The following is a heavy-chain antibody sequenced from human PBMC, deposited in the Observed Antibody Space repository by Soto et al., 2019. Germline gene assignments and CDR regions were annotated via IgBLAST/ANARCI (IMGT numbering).Heavy chain of an antibody. V-gene: IGHV4-30-4*01. CDR2: TSSSGST. CDR1: GGSIRSGDYY. J-gene: IGHJ5*02. D-gene: IGHD5-12*01. Sequence: TSETLSLTCTVSGGSIRSGDYYWSWIRQPPGKGLGWIAYTSSSGSTYYNPSLKSRITTSLDTSKNQISLYVSSVTAADTAVYYCARIGTTLDIVNNNWFDTWGQGTLVTVSS. CDR3: ARIGTTLDIVNNNWFDT.